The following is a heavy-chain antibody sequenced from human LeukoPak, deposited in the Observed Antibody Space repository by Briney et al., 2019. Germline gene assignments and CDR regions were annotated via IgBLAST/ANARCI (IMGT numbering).Heavy chain of an antibody. CDR3: ARDTRYSGSYHFDY. J-gene: IGHJ4*02. CDR2: ISYDGSNK. D-gene: IGHD1-26*01. CDR1: GFTFSSYA. V-gene: IGHV3-30-3*01. Sequence: GRSLRLSCAASGFTFSSYAMHWVRQAPGKGLEWVAVISYDGSNKYYADSVKGRFTISGDNSKNTLYLQMNSLRAEDTAVYYCARDTRYSGSYHFDYWGQGTLVTVSS.